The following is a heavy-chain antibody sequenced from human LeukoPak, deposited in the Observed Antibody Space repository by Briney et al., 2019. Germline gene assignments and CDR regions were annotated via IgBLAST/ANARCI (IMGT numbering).Heavy chain of an antibody. V-gene: IGHV3-15*01. Sequence: GGSLRLSCAASGFTFSSYAMSWVRQAPGKGLEWVGRIKSKTDGGTTDYAAPVKGRFTISRDDSKNTLYLQVNSLKTEDTAVYYCTTDPLYGDYYYYGMDVWGQGTTVTVSS. CDR3: TTDPLYGDYYYYGMDV. J-gene: IGHJ6*02. CDR2: IKSKTDGGTT. CDR1: GFTFSSYA. D-gene: IGHD3-10*01.